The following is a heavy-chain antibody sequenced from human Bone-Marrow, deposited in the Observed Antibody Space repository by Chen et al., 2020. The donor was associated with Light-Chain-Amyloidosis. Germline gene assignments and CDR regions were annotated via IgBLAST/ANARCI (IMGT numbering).Heavy chain of an antibody. D-gene: IGHD5-12*01. V-gene: IGHV5-51*01. Sequence: YWIGWVRQMPGKGLEWMGVIYPDDSDARYSPSFEGQVTISAGKSITTAYLQWRSLKASDTAMYYCARRRDGYNFDYWGQGTLVTVSS. J-gene: IGHJ4*02. CDR2: IYPDDSDA. CDR3: ARRRDGYNFDY. CDR1: YW.